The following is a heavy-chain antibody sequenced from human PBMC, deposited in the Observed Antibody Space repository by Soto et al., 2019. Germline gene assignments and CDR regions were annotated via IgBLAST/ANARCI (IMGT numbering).Heavy chain of an antibody. D-gene: IGHD4-17*01. CDR1: GGSISSGDYY. Sequence: PSETLSLTCTVSGGSISSGDYYWSWIRQPPGKGLEWIGYIYYSGSTYYNPSLKSRVTISVDTSKNQFSLKLSSVTAADTAVYYCARGNLRTYYFDYWGQGTLVTVSS. CDR2: IYYSGST. CDR3: ARGNLRTYYFDY. J-gene: IGHJ4*02. V-gene: IGHV4-30-4*01.